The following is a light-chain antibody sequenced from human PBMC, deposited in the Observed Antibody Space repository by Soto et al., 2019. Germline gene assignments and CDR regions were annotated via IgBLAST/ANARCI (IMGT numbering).Light chain of an antibody. Sequence: IVLTQSPGTLSLSPGERATLSCRASQSVSSSYLAWYQQKPGQAPRLLIYGASSRATGIPDRFSGSGSGTDFTLTISRLEPEDFPVYYCQQYGSSLYTFGQGTKLEIK. CDR3: QQYGSSLYT. CDR1: QSVSSSY. V-gene: IGKV3-20*01. J-gene: IGKJ2*01. CDR2: GAS.